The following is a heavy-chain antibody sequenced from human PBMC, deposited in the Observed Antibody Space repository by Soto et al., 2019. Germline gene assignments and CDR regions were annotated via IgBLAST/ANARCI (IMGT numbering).Heavy chain of an antibody. CDR2: ISAYNGNT. J-gene: IGHJ3*02. Sequence: QVQLVQSGAEVKKPGASVKVSCKASGYTFTSYGISWVRQAPGQGLEWMGWISAYNGNTNYAQKRQGRVSMTTCPSTSTAYMELRSLTSDDTGVYYCGVWGRWLQFVAFDAFDIWGQGTMVTVSS. D-gene: IGHD5-12*01. CDR3: GVWGRWLQFVAFDAFDI. CDR1: GYTFTSYG. V-gene: IGHV1-18*01.